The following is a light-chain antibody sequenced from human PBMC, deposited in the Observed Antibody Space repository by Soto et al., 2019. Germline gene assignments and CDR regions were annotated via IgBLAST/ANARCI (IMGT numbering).Light chain of an antibody. Sequence: DIQMIQSPSTLSASVGDRVTITCRASQSIGNWLAWYQHKPGKAPTLLIYKSSNLESGVPSRFSGSGSGTEFTLTINSLQPDDFATYYCQQYGNYSPYTFGQGTKLEIK. CDR1: QSIGNW. CDR2: KSS. CDR3: QQYGNYSPYT. V-gene: IGKV1-5*03. J-gene: IGKJ2*01.